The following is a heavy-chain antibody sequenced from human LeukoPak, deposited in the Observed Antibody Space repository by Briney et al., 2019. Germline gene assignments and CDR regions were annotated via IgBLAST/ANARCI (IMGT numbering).Heavy chain of an antibody. D-gene: IGHD3-3*02. CDR2: IYTSGST. V-gene: IGHV4-61*02. CDR1: GGSISSGSYY. J-gene: IGHJ4*02. Sequence: SETLSLTCTVSGGSISSGSYYWRWIRQPAGKGLECIGRIYTSGSTNYNPSLKSRVTISVDTSKNQFSLKLSSVTAADTAVYYSARGPLFRHILTNFDYWGQGTLVTVSS. CDR3: ARGPLFRHILTNFDY.